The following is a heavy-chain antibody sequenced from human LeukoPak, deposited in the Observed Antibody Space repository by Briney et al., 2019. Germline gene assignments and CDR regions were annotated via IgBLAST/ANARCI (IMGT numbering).Heavy chain of an antibody. V-gene: IGHV3-7*01. CDR1: GFTFSSYW. CDR3: ARDFYRIAVAGTSGFDY. Sequence: GGSLRLSCAASGFTFSSYWMSWVRQAPGKGLEWVANIKQDGSEKYYVDSVKGRFTISRDNAKNSLYLQMNSLRAEDTAVYYCARDFYRIAVAGTSGFDYWGQGTLVTVSS. J-gene: IGHJ4*02. D-gene: IGHD6-19*01. CDR2: IKQDGSEK.